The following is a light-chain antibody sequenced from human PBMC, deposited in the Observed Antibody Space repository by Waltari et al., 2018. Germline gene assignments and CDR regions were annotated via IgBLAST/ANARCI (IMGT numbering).Light chain of an antibody. CDR2: GDN. J-gene: IGLJ3*02. V-gene: IGLV1-44*01. Sequence: QSVLTQPPSASGTPGPRVTISCSGSLYTIESHTVNWYRHITRTAPKLLIYGDNQRPSGVPDRFSGSKSGTSASLAISGLQSADEADYYCAGWDDSLNGPVFGGGTKLTVL. CDR1: LYTIESHT. CDR3: AGWDDSLNGPV.